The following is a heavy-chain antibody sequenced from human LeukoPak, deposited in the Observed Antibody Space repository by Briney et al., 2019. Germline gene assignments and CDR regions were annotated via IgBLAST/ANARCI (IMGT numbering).Heavy chain of an antibody. Sequence: SETLSLTCTVSGGSISSYYWNWIRQPPGKGLEWICRIYTSGSTNYYADLRSRVTISVDKSTNQFSLKLSSVTAADTAVYYCARALMIVVDYYYYYYMDVWGKGTTVTVSS. CDR2: IYTSGST. CDR1: GGSISSYY. V-gene: IGHV4-4*07. J-gene: IGHJ6*03. CDR3: ARALMIVVDYYYYYYMDV. D-gene: IGHD3-22*01.